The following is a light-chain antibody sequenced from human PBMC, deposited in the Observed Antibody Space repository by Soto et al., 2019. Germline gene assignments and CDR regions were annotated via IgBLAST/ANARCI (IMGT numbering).Light chain of an antibody. V-gene: IGKV3-20*01. CDR1: QSVSSSY. CDR3: QQFGSSAWT. Sequence: EIVLTQSPGTLSLSPGERATLSCRASQSVSSSYLAWYQQKPGQAPRLLIYGASTRATDMPGRFSGRGSGTDFTLTISRLEPEDFAVYYCQQFGSSAWTFGQGTKVDIK. CDR2: GAS. J-gene: IGKJ1*01.